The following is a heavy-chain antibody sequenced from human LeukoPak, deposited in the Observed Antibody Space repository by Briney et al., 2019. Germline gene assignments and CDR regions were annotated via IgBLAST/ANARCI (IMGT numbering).Heavy chain of an antibody. CDR2: ISSSSSTI. V-gene: IGHV3-48*04. CDR1: GLTFSSYS. CDR3: ARETRGVIISAFDI. Sequence: GGSLRLSCTVSGLTFSSYSMNWVRQAPGKGLEWASYISSSSSTIYYADSVKGRFTISRDNAKNSLYLQMNSLRAEDTAVYYCARETRGVIISAFDIWGQGTMVTVSS. D-gene: IGHD3-10*01. J-gene: IGHJ3*02.